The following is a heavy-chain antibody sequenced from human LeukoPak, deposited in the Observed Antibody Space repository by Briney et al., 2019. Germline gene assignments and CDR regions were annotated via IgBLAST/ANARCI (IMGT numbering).Heavy chain of an antibody. CDR3: AKDQRDDSSGYYYAGGRYFDY. V-gene: IGHV3-30*02. Sequence: PGGSLRLSCAASGFSFSFYGMHWVRQAPGKGLEWVAFIRYEGSHKYYADSVKGRFTISRDNSKNTLYLQMNSLRAEDTAVYYCAKDQRDDSSGYYYAGGRYFDYWGQGTLVTVSS. D-gene: IGHD3-22*01. CDR2: IRYEGSHK. CDR1: GFSFSFYG. J-gene: IGHJ4*02.